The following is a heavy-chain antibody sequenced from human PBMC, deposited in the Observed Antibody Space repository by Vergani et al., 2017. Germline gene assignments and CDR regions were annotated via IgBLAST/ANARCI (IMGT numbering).Heavy chain of an antibody. Sequence: QLQLQESGPGLVKPSETLSLTCTVSGGSISSSSYYLGWIRQPPGKGLEWIGSIYYSGSTNYNPSLKSRVTISVDTSKNQFSLKLSSVTAADTAVYYCARGATPNWFDPWGQGTLVTVSS. CDR2: IYYSGST. D-gene: IGHD1-26*01. CDR3: ARGATPNWFDP. CDR1: GGSISSSSYY. V-gene: IGHV4-39*07. J-gene: IGHJ5*02.